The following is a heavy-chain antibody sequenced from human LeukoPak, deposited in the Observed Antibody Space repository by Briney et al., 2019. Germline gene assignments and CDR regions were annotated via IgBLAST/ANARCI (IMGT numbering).Heavy chain of an antibody. CDR3: ARDTYNFWSDHSYYYMDV. CDR2: ISGSGGST. Sequence: GGSLRLSCAASGFTFSSYAMSGVRQAPGKGLEWVSAISGSGGSTYYADSVKGRFTISRDNSKNTLYLQMNSLRAEDTAVYYCARDTYNFWSDHSYYYMDVWGKGTTVTVSS. V-gene: IGHV3-23*01. J-gene: IGHJ6*03. D-gene: IGHD3-3*01. CDR1: GFTFSSYA.